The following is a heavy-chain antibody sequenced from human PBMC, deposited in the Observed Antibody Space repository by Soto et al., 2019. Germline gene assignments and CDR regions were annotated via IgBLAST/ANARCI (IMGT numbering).Heavy chain of an antibody. J-gene: IGHJ6*02. Sequence: GGSLRLSCAASGFTFSSYAMSWVRQAPGKGLEWVSAISGSGGSTYYADSVKGRFTISRDNSKNTLYLQMNSLRAEDTAIYYCAKPRVVPAAIRFGLNYYYYGMDVWGQGTTVTVSS. V-gene: IGHV3-23*01. CDR1: GFTFSSYA. D-gene: IGHD2-2*01. CDR2: ISGSGGST. CDR3: AKPRVVPAAIRFGLNYYYYGMDV.